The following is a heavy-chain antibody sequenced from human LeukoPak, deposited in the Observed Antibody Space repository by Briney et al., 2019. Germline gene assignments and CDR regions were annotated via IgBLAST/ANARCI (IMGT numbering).Heavy chain of an antibody. V-gene: IGHV1-8*01. Sequence: ASVKVSCKASGYTFTSYDINWVRQATGQGLEWMGWMNPNSGNTGYAQKLQGRVTMTTDTSTSTAYMELRSLRSDDTAVYYCARDRITMVRGIQNWLDPWGQGTLVTVSS. CDR3: ARDRITMVRGIQNWLDP. D-gene: IGHD3-10*01. CDR1: GYTFTSYD. J-gene: IGHJ5*02. CDR2: MNPNSGNT.